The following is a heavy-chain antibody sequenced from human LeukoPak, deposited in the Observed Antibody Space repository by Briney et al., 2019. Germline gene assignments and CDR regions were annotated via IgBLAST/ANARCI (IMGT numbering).Heavy chain of an antibody. CDR1: GGSFSGYY. V-gene: IGHV4-34*01. CDR3: ARAASYFSYYYDSSGYYGY. Sequence: SETLSLTCAVYGGSFSGYYWSWIRQPPGKGLEWIGEINHSGSTNYNPSLKSRVTISVDTSKNQFSLKLSSVTAADTAVYYCARAASYFSYYYDSSGYYGYWGQGTLVTVSS. J-gene: IGHJ4*02. D-gene: IGHD3-22*01. CDR2: INHSGST.